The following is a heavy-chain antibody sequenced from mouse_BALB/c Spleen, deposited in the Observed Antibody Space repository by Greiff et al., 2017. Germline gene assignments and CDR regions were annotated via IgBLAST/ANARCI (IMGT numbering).Heavy chain of an antibody. CDR3: ARPYYGSSLHWYFDV. J-gene: IGHJ1*01. V-gene: IGHV1-69*01. Sequence: QVQLQQPGAELVMPGASVKMSCKASGYTFTDYWMHWVKQRPGQGLEWIGAIDTSDSYTSYNQKFKGKATLTVDESSSTAYMQLSSLTSEDSAVYYCARPYYGSSLHWYFDVWGAGTTVTVSS. D-gene: IGHD1-1*01. CDR1: GYTFTDYW. CDR2: IDTSDSYT.